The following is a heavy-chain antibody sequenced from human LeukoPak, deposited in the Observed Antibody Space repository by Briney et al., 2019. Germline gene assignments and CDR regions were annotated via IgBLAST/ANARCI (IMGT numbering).Heavy chain of an antibody. CDR1: GGSISSSNW. V-gene: IGHV4-4*02. J-gene: IGHJ6*03. D-gene: IGHD5-18*01. CDR3: ARGLSGYSYGFYYYYYMDV. Sequence: SGTLSLTCAVSGGSISSSNWWSWVRQPPGKGLEWIGEIYHSGSTNYNPSLKSRVTISVDKSKNQFSLKLSSVTAADTAVYYCARGLSGYSYGFYYYYYMDVWGKGTTVTISS. CDR2: IYHSGST.